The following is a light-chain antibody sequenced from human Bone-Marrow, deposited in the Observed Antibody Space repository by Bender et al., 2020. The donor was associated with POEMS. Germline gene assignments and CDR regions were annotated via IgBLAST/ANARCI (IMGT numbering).Light chain of an antibody. CDR3: SSYTSSSSSYV. J-gene: IGLJ1*01. CDR1: SSDVGAHNY. CDR2: DVS. Sequence: QSALTQPPSVSGSPGQSITISCTGTSSDVGAHNYVSWYQQHPGKAPKVLIYDVSNRPSGVSNRFSGSKSGNTASLTISGLQAEDEADYYCSSYTSSSSSYVFGSGTKVTVL. V-gene: IGLV2-14*03.